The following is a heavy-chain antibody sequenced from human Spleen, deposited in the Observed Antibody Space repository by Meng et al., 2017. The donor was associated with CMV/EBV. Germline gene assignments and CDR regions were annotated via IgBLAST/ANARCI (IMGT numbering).Heavy chain of an antibody. CDR1: GFTFILYW. J-gene: IGHJ4*02. CDR3: ATERKGSYYDY. V-gene: IGHV3-74*01. CDR2: VTSDGSDT. Sequence: SGFTFILYWMPWFRQAPGKGLVWVSRVTSDGSDTIYAASVKGRFTISRDNAKNTLYLQMNNLRAEDTAVYYCATERKGSYYDYWGQGTLVTVSS. D-gene: IGHD1-26*01.